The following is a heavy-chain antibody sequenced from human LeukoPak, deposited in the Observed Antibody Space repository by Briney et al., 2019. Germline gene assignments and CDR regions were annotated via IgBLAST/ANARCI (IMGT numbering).Heavy chain of an antibody. Sequence: SVKVSCKASGGTFSSYAISRVRQAPGQGLEWMGGIIPIFGTANYAQKFQGRVTITADESTSTAYMELSSLRSEDTAVYYCARLSREARHWGDAFDIWGQGTMVTVSS. CDR1: GGTFSSYA. CDR2: IIPIFGTA. J-gene: IGHJ3*02. V-gene: IGHV1-69*13. D-gene: IGHD3-16*01. CDR3: ARLSREARHWGDAFDI.